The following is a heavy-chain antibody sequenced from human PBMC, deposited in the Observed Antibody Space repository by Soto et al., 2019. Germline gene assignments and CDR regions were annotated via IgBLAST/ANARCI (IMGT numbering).Heavy chain of an antibody. CDR3: ARDSRSIAAAGDAFDI. V-gene: IGHV1-69*06. D-gene: IGHD6-13*01. CDR2: IIPIFGTA. Sequence: SVKVSCKASGGTFSSYAISWVRQAPGQGLEWMGGIIPIFGTANYAQKFQGRVTITADKSTSTAYMELSSLRSEDTAVYYCARDSRSIAAAGDAFDIWGQGTMVTVSS. J-gene: IGHJ3*02. CDR1: GGTFSSYA.